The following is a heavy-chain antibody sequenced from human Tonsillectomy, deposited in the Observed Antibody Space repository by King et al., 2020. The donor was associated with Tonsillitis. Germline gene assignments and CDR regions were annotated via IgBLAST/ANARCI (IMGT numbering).Heavy chain of an antibody. V-gene: IGHV6-1*01. CDR2: TYYRSKWYN. CDR3: ARDLLDSSGWSGRVGENGFDP. Sequence: VQLQQSGPGLVKPSQTLSLTCAISGDSVSSNSAAWNWISQSPSRGLEWLGRTYYRSKWYNDYAVSVKIRITINPDTSKNQSSLQLNAVTPEDTAVYYCARDLLDSSGWSGRVGENGFDPWGQGTLVTVSS. CDR1: GDSVSSNSAA. D-gene: IGHD6-19*01. J-gene: IGHJ5*02.